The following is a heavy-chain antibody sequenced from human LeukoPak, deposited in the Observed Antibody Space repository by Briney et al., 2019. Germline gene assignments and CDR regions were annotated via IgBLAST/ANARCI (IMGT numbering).Heavy chain of an antibody. CDR3: AREPMVRDFNWFDP. D-gene: IGHD3-10*01. Sequence: ASVKVSCKASGYTFTGYYLHWVRQAPGQGLEWMGRINPNSGGTNYAQKFQGRVTMTTDTSISTAYMELNRLTSDDTPVYYCAREPMVRDFNWFDPWGQGTLVTVSS. J-gene: IGHJ5*02. CDR1: GYTFTGYY. V-gene: IGHV1-2*06. CDR2: INPNSGGT.